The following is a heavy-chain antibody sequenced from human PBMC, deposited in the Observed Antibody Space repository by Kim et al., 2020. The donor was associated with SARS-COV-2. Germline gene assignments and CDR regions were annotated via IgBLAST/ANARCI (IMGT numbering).Heavy chain of an antibody. CDR2: ISDNGGVT. Sequence: GGSLRLSCAASGFNFGTYGMSWVRQAPGKGLEWVPVISDNGGVTHYSDSVKGRSTISRDNSKNTVYLQMNSLTAEDTAVYYCAKDRYCINGVCYENYFD. D-gene: IGHD2-8*01. J-gene: IGHJ4*01. V-gene: IGHV3-23*01. CDR3: AKDRYCINGVCYENYFD. CDR1: GFNFGTYG.